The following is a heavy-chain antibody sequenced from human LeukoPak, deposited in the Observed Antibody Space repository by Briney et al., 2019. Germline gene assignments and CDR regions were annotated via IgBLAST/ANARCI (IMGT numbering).Heavy chain of an antibody. CDR2: ISWNSGSI. D-gene: IGHD3-9*01. Sequence: GRSLRLSCAASGFTFDDYAMHWVRQAPGKGLEWVSGISWNSGSIGYADSVKGRFTISRDSAKNSLYLQMNSLRAEDMALYYCAKAMDDILTYPDYWGQGTLVTVSS. J-gene: IGHJ4*02. V-gene: IGHV3-9*03. CDR1: GFTFDDYA. CDR3: AKAMDDILTYPDY.